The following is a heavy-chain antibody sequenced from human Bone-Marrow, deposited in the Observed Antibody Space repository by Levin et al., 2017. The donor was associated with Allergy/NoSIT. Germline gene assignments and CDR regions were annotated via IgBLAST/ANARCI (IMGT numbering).Heavy chain of an antibody. CDR1: ELNVTRNY. Sequence: GGSLRLSCVVPELNVTRNYMNWVRQAPGKGLEWVSVIYGGGSTYYADSVRGRFTVSRDTSKNRLYLEMNSLRAEDTAVYYCATSYVGATGYFDYWGHGTLVTVSS. CDR2: IYGGGST. V-gene: IGHV3-53*01. J-gene: IGHJ4*01. CDR3: ATSYVGATGYFDY. D-gene: IGHD1-1*01.